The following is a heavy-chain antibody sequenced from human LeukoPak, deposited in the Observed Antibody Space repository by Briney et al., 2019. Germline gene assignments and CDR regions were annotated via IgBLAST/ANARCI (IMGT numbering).Heavy chain of an antibody. CDR3: AKDRSGSGHFDY. CDR2: ISSGGGTT. J-gene: IGHJ4*02. Sequence: AGGSLRLSCAASGFTFSSHAMSWVRQAPGKGLEWVSRISSGGGTTDYTDSVKGRFTISRDTSKNTLYLQMNSLRAEDTAVYYCAKDRSGSGHFDYWGQGTLVTVSS. D-gene: IGHD3-10*01. CDR1: GFTFSSHA. V-gene: IGHV3-23*01.